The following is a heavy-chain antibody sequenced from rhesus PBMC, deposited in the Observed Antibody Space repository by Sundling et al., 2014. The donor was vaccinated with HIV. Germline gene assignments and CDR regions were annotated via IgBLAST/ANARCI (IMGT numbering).Heavy chain of an antibody. Sequence: QVQLQESGPGLVKPSETLSLTCAVSGGSISSNYWSWIRQAPGKGLEWIGRISGSDGSTDYNPSLKNRVIFSRDTSTNQFSLKLSAVTAADTAVYYCARLEQLDIYKYWGQGVLVTVSS. CDR2: ISGSDGST. J-gene: IGHJ4*01. CDR1: GGSISSNY. V-gene: IGHV4-173*01. D-gene: IGHD1-20*01. CDR3: ARLEQLDIYKY.